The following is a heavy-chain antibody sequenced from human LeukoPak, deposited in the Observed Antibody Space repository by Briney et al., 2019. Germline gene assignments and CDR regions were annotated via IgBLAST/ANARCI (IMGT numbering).Heavy chain of an antibody. CDR2: INPNSGGT. CDR3: ARDSGQTGYSSGHIDY. J-gene: IGHJ4*02. D-gene: IGHD6-19*01. V-gene: IGHV1-2*02. Sequence: ASVKVSCKASGYTFTGYYMHWVRQAPGQGLEWMGWINPNSGGTNYAQKFQGRVTMTRDTSISTAYMGLSRLRSDDTAVYYCARDSGQTGYSSGHIDYWGQGTLVTVSS. CDR1: GYTFTGYY.